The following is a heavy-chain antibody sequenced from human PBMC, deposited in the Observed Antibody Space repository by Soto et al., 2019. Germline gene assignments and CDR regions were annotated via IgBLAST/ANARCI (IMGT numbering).Heavy chain of an antibody. Sequence: GGSLRLSCTASGFTFGDYAMSWFRQAPGKGLEWVGFIRSKAYGGTTEYAASVKGRFTISRDDSKSIAYLQMNSLKTEDTAVYYCTRVRSSAGSNWFDPWGQGTLVTVSS. D-gene: IGHD6-19*01. J-gene: IGHJ5*02. V-gene: IGHV3-49*03. CDR3: TRVRSSAGSNWFDP. CDR2: IRSKAYGGTT. CDR1: GFTFGDYA.